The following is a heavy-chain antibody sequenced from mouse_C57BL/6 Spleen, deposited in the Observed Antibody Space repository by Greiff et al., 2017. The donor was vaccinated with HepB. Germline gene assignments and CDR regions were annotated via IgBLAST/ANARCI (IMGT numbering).Heavy chain of an antibody. Sequence: VQVVESGAELVRPGASVTLSCKASGYTFTDYEMHWVKQTPVHGLEWIGAIDPETGGTAYNQKFKGKAILTADKSSSTAYMELRSLTSEDSAVYYCTRGLGPDYWGQGTTLTVSS. V-gene: IGHV1-15*01. CDR1: GYTFTDYE. CDR2: IDPETGGT. D-gene: IGHD4-1*01. CDR3: TRGLGPDY. J-gene: IGHJ2*01.